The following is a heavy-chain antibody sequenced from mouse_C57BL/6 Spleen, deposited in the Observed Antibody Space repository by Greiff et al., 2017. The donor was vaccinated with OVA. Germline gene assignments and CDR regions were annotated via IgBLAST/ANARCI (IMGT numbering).Heavy chain of an antibody. J-gene: IGHJ4*01. V-gene: IGHV1-69*01. CDR1: GYTFTSYW. CDR3: ARSSPSAMDY. CDR2: IDPSDSYT. Sequence: QVQLQQPGAELVMPGASVKLSCKASGYTFTSYWMHWVKQRPGQGLEWIGEIDPSDSYTNYNQKFKGKSTLTVDKSSSTAYMQLSSLTSEDSAVYYCARSSPSAMDYWGKGTSVTVSS.